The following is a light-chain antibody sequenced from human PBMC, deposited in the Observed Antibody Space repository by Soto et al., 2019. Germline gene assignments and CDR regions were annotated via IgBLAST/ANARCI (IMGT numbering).Light chain of an antibody. CDR1: QSFSNNY. J-gene: IGKJ1*01. V-gene: IGKV3-20*01. CDR3: VPSGIPGT. CDR2: GAS. Sequence: IVLKISPCSRVASPEERATLSCMASQSFSNNYLAWYQQKPGQAPRLLIYGASNRATGIPDRFSGSGSGTDFTLTSIRLEPEDIAVYYCVPSGIPGTFAQGAKVDIK.